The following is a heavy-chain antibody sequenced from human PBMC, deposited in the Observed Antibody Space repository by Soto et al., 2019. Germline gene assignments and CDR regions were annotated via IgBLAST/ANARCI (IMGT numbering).Heavy chain of an antibody. J-gene: IGHJ6*02. CDR2: INHSGST. V-gene: IGHV4-34*01. Sequence: SETLSLTCAVYGGSFSGYYWSWIRQPPGKGLEWIGEINHSGSTNYNPSLKSRVTISVDTSKNQFSLKLSSVTAADTAVYYCARAPFINGDSYYYGSGSYYATSYGMDVWGQGTTVT. D-gene: IGHD3-10*01. CDR1: GGSFSGYY. CDR3: ARAPFINGDSYYYGSGSYYATSYGMDV.